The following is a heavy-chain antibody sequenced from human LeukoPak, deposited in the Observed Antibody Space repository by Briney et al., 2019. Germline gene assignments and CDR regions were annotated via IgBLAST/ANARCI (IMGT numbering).Heavy chain of an antibody. Sequence: GGSLRLSCTASGFTFSDYGMHWVRQPPGKGLEWVAIIWYDGSNKTYEDSVKGRFTISRDNSKNTLYLQMNSLRAEDTAVYFCARGGGLDVWGQGATVTVSS. CDR2: IWYDGSNK. D-gene: IGHD3-16*01. J-gene: IGHJ6*02. CDR3: ARGGGLDV. V-gene: IGHV3-33*01. CDR1: GFTFSDYG.